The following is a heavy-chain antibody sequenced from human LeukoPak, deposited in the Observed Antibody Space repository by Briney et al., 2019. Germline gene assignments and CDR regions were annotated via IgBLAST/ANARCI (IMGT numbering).Heavy chain of an antibody. CDR2: ISWNSGSI. J-gene: IGHJ4*02. CDR3: AKDYYYDGSGYYWAPGDY. Sequence: GGSLRLSCAASGFTFDDYAMHWVRQAPGKGLEWVSGISWNSGSIGYADSVKGRFTISRDNAKNSLYLQMNSLRAEDTALYYCAKDYYYDGSGYYWAPGDYWGQGTLVTVSS. D-gene: IGHD3-22*01. CDR1: GFTFDDYA. V-gene: IGHV3-9*01.